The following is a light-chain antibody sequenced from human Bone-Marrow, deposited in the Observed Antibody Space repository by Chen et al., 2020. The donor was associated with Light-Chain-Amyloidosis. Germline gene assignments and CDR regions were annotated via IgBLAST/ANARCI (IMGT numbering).Light chain of an antibody. CDR1: SSDVGGDNH. CDR2: EVT. V-gene: IGLV2-14*01. Sequence: QSAMTQPAPVPVSPGQSIPFPCTGTSSDVGGDNHVSWYPQHPDKAPKLMIYEVTNRPSWVPDRFSGSKSDNTASLTISGLQTEDEADYFCSSYTITNTLVFGSGTRVTVL. CDR3: SSYTITNTLV. J-gene: IGLJ1*01.